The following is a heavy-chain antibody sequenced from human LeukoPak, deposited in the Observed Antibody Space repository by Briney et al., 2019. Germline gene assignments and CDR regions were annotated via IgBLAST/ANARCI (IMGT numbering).Heavy chain of an antibody. V-gene: IGHV4-34*01. D-gene: IGHD6-13*01. CDR2: INHSGST. J-gene: IGHJ4*02. Sequence: PSETLSLTCAVYGGSFSGYYWSWIRQPPGKGLEWIGEINHSGSTNYNPSLKSRVTISVDTSKNQFSLKLSSVTAADTAVYYCAGGVGQQLVQPLPFDYWGQGTLVTVSS. CDR3: AGGVGQQLVQPLPFDY. CDR1: GGSFSGYY.